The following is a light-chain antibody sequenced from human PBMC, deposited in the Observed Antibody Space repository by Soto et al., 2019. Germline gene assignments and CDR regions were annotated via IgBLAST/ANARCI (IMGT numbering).Light chain of an antibody. V-gene: IGKV3D-20*02. Sequence: IVLTQSPGTLSLAAGERGSLSCGSSQSVSSSYLDWYQPKPGQAPRLLIYDASNRATGIPARFSVSGSGTDFTLTISSLEPEDVAVYYSQERSNWPWTFGQGTMVDVK. J-gene: IGKJ1*01. CDR2: DAS. CDR3: QERSNWPWT. CDR1: QSVSSSY.